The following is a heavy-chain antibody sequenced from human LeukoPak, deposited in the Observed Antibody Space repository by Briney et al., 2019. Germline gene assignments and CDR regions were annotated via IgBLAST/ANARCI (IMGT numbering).Heavy chain of an antibody. D-gene: IGHD3-10*01. CDR1: GGSISSSSYY. CDR3: ARASGALLWFGELSRVTMDYYYMDV. Sequence: SETLSLTCTVSGGSISSSSYYWGWIRQPPGKGLEWIGSIYYSGSTNYNPSLKSRVTISVDTSKNQFSLKLSSVTAADTAVYYCARASGALLWFGELSRVTMDYYYMDVWGKGTTVTVSS. CDR2: IYYSGST. J-gene: IGHJ6*03. V-gene: IGHV4-39*07.